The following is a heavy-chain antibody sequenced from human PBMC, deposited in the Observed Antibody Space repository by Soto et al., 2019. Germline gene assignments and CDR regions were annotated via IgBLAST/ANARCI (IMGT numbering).Heavy chain of an antibody. J-gene: IGHJ4*02. D-gene: IGHD2-2*01. CDR2: IYYSGST. Sequence: TLSLTCTVSGGSISSGGYYWSWIRQHPGKGLEWIGYIYYSGSTYYNPSLKSRVTISVDTSKNQFSLKLSSVTAADTAVYYCARAPIPAAIDYWGQGTLVTVSS. V-gene: IGHV4-31*03. CDR3: ARAPIPAAIDY. CDR1: GGSISSGGYY.